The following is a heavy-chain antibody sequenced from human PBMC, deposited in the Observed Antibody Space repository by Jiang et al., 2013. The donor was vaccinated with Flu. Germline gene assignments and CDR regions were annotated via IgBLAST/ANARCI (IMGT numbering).Heavy chain of an antibody. CDR3: ARHGVQLWSFFDF. CDR2: THHSGYS. J-gene: IGHJ4*02. CDR1: GVSVNNNY. V-gene: IGHV4-59*04. D-gene: IGHD5-18*01. Sequence: GPGLVKPSETLSLTCTVSGVSVNNNYWSWVRQPPGKGLEWIGFTHHSGYSNSHPSLNGRVTMSLDSSKNSFSLKLTSVTASDTAIYYCARHGVQLWSFFDFWGQGALVTVSS.